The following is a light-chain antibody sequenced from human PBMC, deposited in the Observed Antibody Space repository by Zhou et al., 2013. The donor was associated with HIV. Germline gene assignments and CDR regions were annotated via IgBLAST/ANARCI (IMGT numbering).Light chain of an antibody. J-gene: IGLJ2*01. Sequence: QSALTQPPSASGTPGQSVTISCTGTSSDVGGYNYVAWYQQHPGKVPKIMIYEVNKRPSGVPDRFSGSKFGNTASLTVSGLQAEDEAEYYCGSYAGSSRWIFGGGTKLTVL. CDR3: GSYAGSSRWI. CDR2: EVN. V-gene: IGLV2-8*01. CDR1: SSDVGGYNY.